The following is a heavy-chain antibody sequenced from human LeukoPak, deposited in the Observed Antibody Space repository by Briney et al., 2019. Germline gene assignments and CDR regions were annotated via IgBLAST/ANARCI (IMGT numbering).Heavy chain of an antibody. Sequence: GGSLRLSCTASGFSFKNTWMSWVRQAPGKGLEWVGRLKSRKDGGTTDYAAPVKGRFIISRDDSINTLYLQMNSLKTEDTAVYYCTTDKQMSPDYWGQGTLVTVPS. V-gene: IGHV3-15*01. CDR1: GFSFKNTW. D-gene: IGHD5-24*01. CDR2: LKSRKDGGTT. J-gene: IGHJ4*02. CDR3: TTDKQMSPDY.